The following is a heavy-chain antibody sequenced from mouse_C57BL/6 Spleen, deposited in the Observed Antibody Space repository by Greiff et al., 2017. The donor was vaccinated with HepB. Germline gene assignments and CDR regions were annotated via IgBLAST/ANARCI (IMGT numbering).Heavy chain of an antibody. D-gene: IGHD2-1*01. J-gene: IGHJ2*01. CDR1: GYTFTSYW. Sequence: QVQLKQPGAELVKPGASVKMSCKASGYTFTSYWITWVKQRPEQGLEWIGDIYPGSGSTNYNEKFKSKTTLTVDTSSSTAYMQLSSLTSEDSAVYCCARGYGNYFDYWGQGTTLTVSS. CDR2: IYPGSGST. V-gene: IGHV1-55*01. CDR3: ARGYGNYFDY.